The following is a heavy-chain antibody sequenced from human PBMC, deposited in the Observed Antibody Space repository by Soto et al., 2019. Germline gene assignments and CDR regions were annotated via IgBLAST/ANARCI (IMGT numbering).Heavy chain of an antibody. J-gene: IGHJ6*02. CDR1: GDSIVYYY. D-gene: IGHD2-2*01. V-gene: IGHV4-59*01. Sequence: SATLSLTCRVPGDSIVYYYWSWIRQPPGKGLELIAHIYYSGITTYNPSLKSRVTISVDMSKKQISLKLGSVTAADTAVYYCASLPASEYYHGADVWGQGTTVNVSS. CDR2: IYYSGIT. CDR3: ASLPASEYYHGADV.